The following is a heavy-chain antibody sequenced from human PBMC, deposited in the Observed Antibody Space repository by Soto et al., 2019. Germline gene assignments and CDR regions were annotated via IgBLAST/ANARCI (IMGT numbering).Heavy chain of an antibody. CDR2: ISAYTDTP. Sequence: QVQLVQSGAEVKKPGASVKVSCRASGYTFTNFGVTWVRRAPGQGLEWMGWISAYTDTPNYAQTFQGRVTMTIDTSTSTAYMDMRSLTSDDTAVYYCARVIPGVEARCDPWGQGTLVTVSS. J-gene: IGHJ5*02. V-gene: IGHV1-18*01. CDR1: GYTFTNFG. D-gene: IGHD2-2*01. CDR3: ARVIPGVEARCDP.